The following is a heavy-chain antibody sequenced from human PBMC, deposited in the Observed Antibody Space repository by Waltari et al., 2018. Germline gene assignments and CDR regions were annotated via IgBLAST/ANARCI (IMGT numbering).Heavy chain of an antibody. CDR2: ISHSGDT. Sequence: QVQLQESGPGLVKSSETLSLTCTVSGESLSSRYWWTWVRQSPGKGLEWIGEISHSGDTDYHPSLKGRVTISADRSRNQFSLNLNYVTAADTAVYYCARARYFGLLFAWFDPWGQGTLVTVSS. V-gene: IGHV4-4*02. CDR1: GESLSSRYW. D-gene: IGHD2-21*02. CDR3: ARARYFGLLFAWFDP. J-gene: IGHJ5*02.